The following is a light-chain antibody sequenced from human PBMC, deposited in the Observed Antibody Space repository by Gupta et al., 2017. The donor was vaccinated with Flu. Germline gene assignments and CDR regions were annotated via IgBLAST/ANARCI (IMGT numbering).Light chain of an antibody. CDR2: DAS. J-gene: IGKJ2*01. CDR1: QSVSHY. CDR3: QQRSNRPPYT. Sequence: ERATLSCRASQSVSHYLAWYQQKPGQAPRLLIYDASTRATDIPARFSGSGSGTDFTLTISSLESEDFAVYYCQQRSNRPPYTFGQGTKLQIK. V-gene: IGKV3-11*01.